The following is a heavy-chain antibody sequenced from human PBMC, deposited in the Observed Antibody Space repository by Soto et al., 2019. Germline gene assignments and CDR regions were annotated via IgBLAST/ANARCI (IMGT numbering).Heavy chain of an antibody. CDR2: IIPIFGTA. CDR1: GGTFSSYA. V-gene: IGHV1-69*13. CDR3: ARSIASSQRHYSYGMDV. Sequence: ASVKVSCKASGGTFSSYAISWVRQAPGQGLEWMGGIIPIFGTANYAQKFQGRVTITADESTSTAYMELSSLRSEDTAVYYCARSIASSQRHYSYGMDVFGQGTTVTFSS. J-gene: IGHJ6*02. D-gene: IGHD6-6*01.